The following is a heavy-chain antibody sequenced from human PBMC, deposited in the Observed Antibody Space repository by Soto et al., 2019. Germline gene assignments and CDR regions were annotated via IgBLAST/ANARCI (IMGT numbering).Heavy chain of an antibody. CDR1: GFTVSSNY. V-gene: IGHV3-53*01. CDR2: IYSGGST. Sequence: GGSPRLSCAASGFTVSSNYMSWVRQAPGKGLEWVSVIYSGGSTYYADSVKGRFTISRDNSKNTLYLQMNSLRAEDTAVHYCARDSYGYRYYYYGMDVWGQGTAVTVSS. D-gene: IGHD5-18*01. CDR3: ARDSYGYRYYYYGMDV. J-gene: IGHJ6*02.